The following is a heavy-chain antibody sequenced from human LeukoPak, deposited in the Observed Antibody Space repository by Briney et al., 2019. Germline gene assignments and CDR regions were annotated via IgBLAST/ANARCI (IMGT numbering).Heavy chain of an antibody. Sequence: GGSLRLSCAASGFTFSSYAMSWVRQAPGKGLEWVSAISGSGGSTYYADSVKGRFTISRDNSKNTLHLQMNSLRAEDTAVYYCAKEFYYYQLVALDYWGQGTLVTVSS. D-gene: IGHD3-10*01. CDR2: ISGSGGST. J-gene: IGHJ4*02. V-gene: IGHV3-23*01. CDR1: GFTFSSYA. CDR3: AKEFYYYQLVALDY.